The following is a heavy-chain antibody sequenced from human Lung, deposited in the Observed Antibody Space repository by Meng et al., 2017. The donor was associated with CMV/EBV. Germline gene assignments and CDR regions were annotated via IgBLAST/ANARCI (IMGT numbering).Heavy chain of an antibody. CDR2: ISYDETNK. CDR3: PRDIEKIAADAFDI. Sequence: SXKISXAASGFTFSLYGMHWVRQAPGKGLEWVALISYDETNKKYADSVKGRFTISRDNSKKTLYLQMNSLRAEDTAVYYCPRDIEKIAADAFDIWGQGSXVTVSS. D-gene: IGHD6-13*01. J-gene: IGHJ3*02. V-gene: IGHV3-30-3*01. CDR1: GFTFSLYG.